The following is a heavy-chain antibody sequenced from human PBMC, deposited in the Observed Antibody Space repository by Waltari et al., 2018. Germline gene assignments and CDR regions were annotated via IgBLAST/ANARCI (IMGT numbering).Heavy chain of an antibody. CDR1: GFHFSSYT. D-gene: IGHD6-6*01. CDR3: ARDAGVAARQFDP. CDR2: ISSSSSYI. Sequence: EVQLVESGGGLVKPGGSLRLSCPASGFHFSSYTMNWVAQAPGKGLEWVSSISSSSSYIYYADSVKGRFTISRDNAKNSLYLQMNSLRAEDTDVYYCARDAGVAARQFDPWGQGTLVTVSS. J-gene: IGHJ5*02. V-gene: IGHV3-21*01.